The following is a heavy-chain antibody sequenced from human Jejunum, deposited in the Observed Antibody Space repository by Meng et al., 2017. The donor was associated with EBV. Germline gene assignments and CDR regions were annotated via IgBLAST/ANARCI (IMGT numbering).Heavy chain of an antibody. Sequence: QLQLPEQVQVLVKSPEALSVTCIVSGGSINTTIYTWGGIRQPPGKGLEWIGTVCRSGSNYNPSLKSRFTRSDDTSKHQFSLKVNSVTAADTAVYFCVMGPDYAKSGYWGQGILVTVSS. V-gene: IGHV4-39*01. D-gene: IGHD4-17*01. CDR3: VMGPDYAKSGY. CDR1: GGSINTTIYT. CDR2: VCRSGS. J-gene: IGHJ4*02.